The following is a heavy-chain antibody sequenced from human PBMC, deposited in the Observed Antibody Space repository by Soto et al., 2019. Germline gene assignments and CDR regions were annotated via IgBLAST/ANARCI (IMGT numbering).Heavy chain of an antibody. J-gene: IGHJ5*02. CDR1: GGSITSRSHY. V-gene: IGHV4-39*01. CDR2: NHYTGNG. CDR3: ARLSVGPTYVLKWFAP. D-gene: IGHD3-16*01. Sequence: SETLSLTCCVSGGSITSRSHYWGWIRQPPGKGLEWIVSNHYTGNGYYNKSLKSRVTVSVDTSKNEFSLKLTSVTAAVTPVHYCARLSVGPTYVLKWFAPRDRGPLLTISS.